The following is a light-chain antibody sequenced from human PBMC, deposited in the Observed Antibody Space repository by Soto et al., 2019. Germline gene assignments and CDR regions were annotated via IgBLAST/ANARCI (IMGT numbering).Light chain of an antibody. V-gene: IGKV3-15*01. Sequence: VMTQSPATLSVSPGERATLSCWASETVATNLAWYQQKPGQAPRLLISGASTRAAGISDRFNGSGSGTEFSLQINSLQSEDFATYYCQQYHSDSPWTFGPGTK. CDR1: ETVATN. CDR2: GAS. CDR3: QQYHSDSPWT. J-gene: IGKJ1*01.